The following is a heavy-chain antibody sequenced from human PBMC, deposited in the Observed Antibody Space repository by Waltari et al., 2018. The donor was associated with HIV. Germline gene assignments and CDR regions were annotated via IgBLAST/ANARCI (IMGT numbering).Heavy chain of an antibody. D-gene: IGHD2-15*01. CDR1: GYSFTAYY. J-gene: IGHJ4*02. CDR3: ARGESVSVSNIPPGYRFDF. V-gene: IGHV1-2*06. CDR2: INPISGST. Sequence: QVQLVQSGAELKKPGASVEFSCRASGYSFTAYYIHWVRQAPGQGLQWMVRINPISGSTNIPLTFQGRITMTRDTSSGAVFIELRGLKFNDTALYDCARGESVSVSNIPPGYRFDFWGQGTLITVSS.